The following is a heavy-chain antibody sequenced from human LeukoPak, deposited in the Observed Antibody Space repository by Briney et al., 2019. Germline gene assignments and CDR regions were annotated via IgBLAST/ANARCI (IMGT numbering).Heavy chain of an antibody. CDR1: GYTFTSYG. D-gene: IGHD3-3*01. J-gene: IGHJ4*02. CDR3: ARDREQTFYDFWSGSEIDY. Sequence: ASVKVSCKASGYTFTSYGISWVRQAPGQGLEWMGWISAYNGNTNYAQKLQGRDTMTTDTSTSTAYMELRSLRSDDTAVYYCARDREQTFYDFWSGSEIDYWGQGTLVTVSS. CDR2: ISAYNGNT. V-gene: IGHV1-18*01.